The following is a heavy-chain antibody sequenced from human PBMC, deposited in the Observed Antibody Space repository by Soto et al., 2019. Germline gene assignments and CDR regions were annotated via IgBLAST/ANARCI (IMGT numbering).Heavy chain of an antibody. CDR2: IIHSGST. Sequence: ASETLSLTXNVSGGSVSSGSYYWTWIRQPPGKGLEWIGYIIHSGSTDYNPSLQSRVTISLATSKNQFSLNLSSVTAADTAVYYCARQRLAAAQYYFDYWGQGTLVTVSS. J-gene: IGHJ4*02. D-gene: IGHD6-13*01. V-gene: IGHV4-61*01. CDR1: GGSVSSGSYY. CDR3: ARQRLAAAQYYFDY.